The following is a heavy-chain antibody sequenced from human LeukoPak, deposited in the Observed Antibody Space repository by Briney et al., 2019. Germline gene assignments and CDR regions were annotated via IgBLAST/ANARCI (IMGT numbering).Heavy chain of an antibody. CDR3: ARDWVDTALDY. CDR2: IWYDGSNK. J-gene: IGHJ4*02. V-gene: IGHV3-33*01. D-gene: IGHD5-18*01. CDR1: GFTFSSYG. Sequence: PGRSLRLSCAASGFTFSSYGMHWVRQAPGKGLEWVAVIWYDGSNKYYADSVKGRFTISRDNSKNTLYLQMNSLRAEDTTVYCCARDWVDTALDYWGQGTLVTVSS.